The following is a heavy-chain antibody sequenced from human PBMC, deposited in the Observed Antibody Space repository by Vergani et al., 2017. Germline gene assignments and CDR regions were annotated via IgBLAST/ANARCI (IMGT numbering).Heavy chain of an antibody. V-gene: IGHV1-8*01. CDR3: ARDRRIAAAGTGYDAFDI. CDR1: GYTFTSYD. Sequence: QVQLVQSGAEVKKPGASVKVSCKASGYTFTSYDINWVRQATGQGLEWMGWMNPNSGNTGYAQKFQGRVTMTRNTSISTAYMELSSLRSEDTAVYYCARDRRIAAAGTGYDAFDIWGQGTMVTVSS. J-gene: IGHJ3*02. D-gene: IGHD6-13*01. CDR2: MNPNSGNT.